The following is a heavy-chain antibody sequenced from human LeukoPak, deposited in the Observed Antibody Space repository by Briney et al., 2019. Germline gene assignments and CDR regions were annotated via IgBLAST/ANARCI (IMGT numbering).Heavy chain of an antibody. Sequence: PSETLSLTCTVSGGSISSYYWSWIRQPPGEGLEWIGYIYYSGSTNYNPSLKSRVTISVDTSKNQFSLKLSSVTAADTAVYYCARGLYQLLWSYYFDYWGQGTLVTVSS. D-gene: IGHD2-2*01. V-gene: IGHV4-59*08. CDR2: IYYSGST. CDR3: ARGLYQLLWSYYFDY. J-gene: IGHJ4*02. CDR1: GGSISSYY.